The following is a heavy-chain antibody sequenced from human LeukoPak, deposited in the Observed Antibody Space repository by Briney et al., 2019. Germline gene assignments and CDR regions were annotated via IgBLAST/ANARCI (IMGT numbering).Heavy chain of an antibody. J-gene: IGHJ3*02. Sequence: GGSLRLSCATSGFTFSSYSMNWVRQAPGKGLEWVSSISSSSSYIYYADSVKGRFTISRDNAKNSLYLQMNSLRAEDTAVYYCARDVVDTAMVPDAFDIWGQGTMVTVSS. CDR2: ISSSSSYI. CDR1: GFTFSSYS. V-gene: IGHV3-21*01. D-gene: IGHD5-18*01. CDR3: ARDVVDTAMVPDAFDI.